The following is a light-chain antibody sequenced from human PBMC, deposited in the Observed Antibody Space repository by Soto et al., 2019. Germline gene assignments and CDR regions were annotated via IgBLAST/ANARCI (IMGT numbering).Light chain of an antibody. CDR1: QSVSSGY. V-gene: IGKV3-20*01. J-gene: IGKJ2*01. CDR2: GAS. CDR3: QQYGSSPET. Sequence: EIVLTQSPGTQSLSPGQRATLSCRASQSVSSGYLAWYQLRPGQAPRLLIYGASSRATGIPDRFSGSGSGTDFTLTISRLKPEDFAVYYCQQYGSSPETFGQGTKLEIK.